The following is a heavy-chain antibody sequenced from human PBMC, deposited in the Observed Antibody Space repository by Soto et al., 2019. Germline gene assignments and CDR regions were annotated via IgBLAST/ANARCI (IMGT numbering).Heavy chain of an antibody. CDR3: ARDDIVVVVAATIYYYYGMDV. CDR1: GFTFSSYS. CDR2: ISSSSSTI. J-gene: IGHJ6*02. D-gene: IGHD2-15*01. Sequence: GGSLRLSCAASGFTFSSYSMNWVRQAPGKGLEWVSYISSSSSTIYYADSVKGRFTISRDNAKNSLYLQMNSLRDEDTAVYYCARDDIVVVVAATIYYYYGMDVWGQGTTVTVSS. V-gene: IGHV3-48*02.